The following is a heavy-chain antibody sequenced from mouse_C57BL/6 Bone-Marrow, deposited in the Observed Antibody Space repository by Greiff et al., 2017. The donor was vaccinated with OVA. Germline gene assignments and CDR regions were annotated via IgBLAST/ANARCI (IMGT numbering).Heavy chain of an antibody. Sequence: EVKLMESGGDLVKPGGSLKLSCAASGFTFSSYGMSWVRQTPDKRLEWVATISSGGSYTYYPDSVKGRFTISRDNAKNTLYLQMSSLKSEDTAMYYCARPIYYYGSSYVYFDVWGTGTTVTVSS. CDR1: GFTFSSYG. V-gene: IGHV5-6*01. D-gene: IGHD1-1*01. J-gene: IGHJ1*03. CDR3: ARPIYYYGSSYVYFDV. CDR2: ISSGGSYT.